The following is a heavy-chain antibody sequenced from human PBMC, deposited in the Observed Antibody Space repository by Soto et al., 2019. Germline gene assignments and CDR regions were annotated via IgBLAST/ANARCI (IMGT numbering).Heavy chain of an antibody. CDR1: GYTFTSYD. CDR3: ARGRFLEWLRDFSMDV. J-gene: IGHJ6*03. V-gene: IGHV1-8*01. D-gene: IGHD3-3*01. CDR2: MNPNSGNT. Sequence: QVQLVQSGAEVKKPGASVKVSCKASGYTFTSYDINWVRQATGQGLEWMGWMNPNSGNTGYAQKFQGRVTMTRNTSISTADMELSSLRSEDTAVYYCARGRFLEWLRDFSMDVWGKGTTVTVSS.